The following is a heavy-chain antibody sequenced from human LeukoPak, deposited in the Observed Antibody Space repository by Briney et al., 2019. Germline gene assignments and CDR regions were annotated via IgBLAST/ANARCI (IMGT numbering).Heavy chain of an antibody. CDR3: TTLHLLLATPFDY. CDR1: GFTFSNAW. D-gene: IGHD2-15*01. V-gene: IGHV3-15*01. CDR2: IKSKTDGGTT. J-gene: IGHJ4*02. Sequence: GGSLRLSCAASGFTFSNAWMSWVRQAPGKGLEWVGRIKSKTDGGTTDYAAPVKGRFTISRDDSKNTLYLQMNSLKTEDTAVYYCTTLHLLLATPFDYWRQGTLVTVSS.